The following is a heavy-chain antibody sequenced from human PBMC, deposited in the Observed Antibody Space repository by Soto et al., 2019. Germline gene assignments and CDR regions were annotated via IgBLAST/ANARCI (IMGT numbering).Heavy chain of an antibody. CDR3: ARDHYFGSGSYGLDY. CDR2: IYSTSTYI. V-gene: IGHV3-21*01. CDR1: GFTFSTYT. D-gene: IGHD3-10*01. Sequence: PRGSLRLSCAASGFTFSTYTMNCVRQATGKGLECVSSIYSTSTYIYYTDSVKGRFSISRDNARNSLYLQMNSLRAEDTAVYYCARDHYFGSGSYGLDYWGPGTLVTVSS. J-gene: IGHJ4*02.